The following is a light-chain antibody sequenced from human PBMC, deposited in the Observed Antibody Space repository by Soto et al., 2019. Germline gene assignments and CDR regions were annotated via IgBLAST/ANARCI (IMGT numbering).Light chain of an antibody. V-gene: IGKV3-15*01. CDR3: QQYNNWPPGAT. CDR2: YAS. Sequence: DIVMTQSPATLSVSPGERATLSCRASLTVSNNLAWYHQKPGQAPRLLIYYASTRATGIQDRFSGSGSVKDFTLTISSVQSEDVAVSYCQQYNNWPPGATFGPGTRVYIK. CDR1: LTVSNN. J-gene: IGKJ3*01.